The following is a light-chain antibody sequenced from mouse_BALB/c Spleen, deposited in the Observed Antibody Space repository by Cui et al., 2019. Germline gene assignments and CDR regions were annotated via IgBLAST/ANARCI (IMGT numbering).Light chain of an antibody. CDR3: QQYYSYPLT. V-gene: IGKV8-30*01. Sequence: DIVMSQSPSSLAVSVGEKVIMNCKSSQSLLYSSNQKNHLTWYQQKSGQSPKLLIYWASTRESGVPDRFTGSGSGTDFTLTITSVKAEDLAVYYCQQYYSYPLTFGAGTKLELK. J-gene: IGKJ5*01. CDR2: WAS. CDR1: QSLLYSSNQKNH.